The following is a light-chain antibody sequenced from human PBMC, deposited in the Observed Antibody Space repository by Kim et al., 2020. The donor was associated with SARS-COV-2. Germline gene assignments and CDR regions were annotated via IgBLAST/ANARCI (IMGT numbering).Light chain of an antibody. CDR3: VQDYNYPRT. CDR1: QGIRNE. Sequence: APVRDRVTITCRASQGIRNELGLYQQKPGKATNLLIYAASSLQSGVPSRVRGSGSGTYFSLPINSLQPEDFATYYCVQDYNYPRTFGGGTKVDIK. J-gene: IGKJ4*01. V-gene: IGKV1-6*01. CDR2: AAS.